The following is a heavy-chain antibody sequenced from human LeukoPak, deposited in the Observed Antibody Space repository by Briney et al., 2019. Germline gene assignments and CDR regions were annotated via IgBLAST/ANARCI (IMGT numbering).Heavy chain of an antibody. D-gene: IGHD2-2*01. V-gene: IGHV3-21*04. CDR1: GFTFSSYS. Sequence: GGSLRLSCAASGFTFSSYSMNWVRQAPGKGLEWVSSISSSSSYIYYADSVKGRFTISRDNSRNTLWLQMNSLRAEDTAVYYCASGIVIVPVPTAFDIWGQGTMVTVSS. J-gene: IGHJ3*02. CDR3: ASGIVIVPVPTAFDI. CDR2: ISSSSSYI.